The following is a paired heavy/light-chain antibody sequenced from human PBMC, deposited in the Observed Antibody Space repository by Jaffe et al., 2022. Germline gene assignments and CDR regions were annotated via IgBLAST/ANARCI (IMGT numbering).Light chain of an antibody. CDR1: SGYSNYK. Sequence: QPVLTQPPSASASLGASVTLTCTLSSGYSNYKVDWYQQRPGKGPRFVMRVGTGGIVGSKGDGIPDRFSVLGSGLNRYLTIKNIQEEDESDYHCGADHGSGSNFVWVFGGGTKLTVL. CDR3: GADHGSGSNFVWV. CDR2: VGTGGIVG. J-gene: IGLJ2*01. V-gene: IGLV9-49*01.
Heavy chain of an antibody. CDR3: AHRAGLTYYDYVWGSYLHRGGAFDI. J-gene: IGHJ3*02. CDR1: GFSLSTSGVG. D-gene: IGHD3-16*02. V-gene: IGHV2-5*02. Sequence: QITLKESGPTLVKPTQTLTLTCTFSGFSLSTSGVGVGWIRQPPGKALEWLALIYWDDDKRYSPSLKSRLTITKDTSKNQVVLTMTNMDPVDTATYYCAHRAGLTYYDYVWGSYLHRGGAFDIWGQGTMVTVSS. CDR2: IYWDDDK.